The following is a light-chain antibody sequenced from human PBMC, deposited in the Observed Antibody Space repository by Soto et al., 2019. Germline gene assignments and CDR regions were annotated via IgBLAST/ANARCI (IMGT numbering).Light chain of an antibody. CDR1: QSISSW. CDR3: QQYNSDLWT. CDR2: KAS. J-gene: IGKJ1*01. V-gene: IGKV1-5*03. Sequence: DIQMTQSPSTLSASVGDRVTITCRASQSISSWLAWYQQKAGKAPKLLIYKASSLESGVPSRFSSSGSGTEFTLTISSLQPDDFATYYCQQYNSDLWTFGQGTKVEIK.